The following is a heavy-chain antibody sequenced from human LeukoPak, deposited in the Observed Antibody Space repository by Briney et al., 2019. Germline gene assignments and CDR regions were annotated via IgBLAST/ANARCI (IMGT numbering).Heavy chain of an antibody. V-gene: IGHV4-59*01. J-gene: IGHJ4*02. CDR3: ARGSGSYWAFDY. CDR2: IYYSGST. CDR1: GGSISSYY. D-gene: IGHD1-26*01. Sequence: KPSETLSLTCTVSGGSISSYYWSWIRQPPGKGLEWIGYIYYSGSTNYNPSLKSRVTISVDTSKNQFSLKLSSVTAADTAVYYCARGSGSYWAFDYWGQGTLVTVSS.